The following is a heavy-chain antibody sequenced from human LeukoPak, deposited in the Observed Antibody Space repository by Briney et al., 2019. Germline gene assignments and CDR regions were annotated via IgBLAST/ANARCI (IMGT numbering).Heavy chain of an antibody. D-gene: IGHD5-18*01. CDR3: AKSRGYIDS. V-gene: IGHV3-23*01. J-gene: IGHJ4*02. CDR2: LTTSGGVT. Sequence: GGSLRLSCAASGFTFGSYAMTWVRQAPGKGLEWVSALTTSGGVTYYADSVKGRFTISRDNSKNTLFLQMNTLRADDTAVYYCAKSRGYIDSWGQGTLVTVSS. CDR1: GFTFGSYA.